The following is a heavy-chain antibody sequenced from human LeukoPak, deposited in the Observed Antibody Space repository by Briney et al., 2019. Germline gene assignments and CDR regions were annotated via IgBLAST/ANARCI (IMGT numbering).Heavy chain of an antibody. V-gene: IGHV3-30*04. CDR1: GFTFSAYA. J-gene: IGHJ4*02. Sequence: GGSLRLSCAASGFTFSAYAMNWVRQAPGKGLEWVTFMSYDGTVKYYTDSVKGRFTISRDNSKNTLYLQMNSLRGDDTAVYYCARDAGNAYGGSGSKTRFDYWGQGALVTVSS. D-gene: IGHD4-23*01. CDR2: MSYDGTVK. CDR3: ARDAGNAYGGSGSKTRFDY.